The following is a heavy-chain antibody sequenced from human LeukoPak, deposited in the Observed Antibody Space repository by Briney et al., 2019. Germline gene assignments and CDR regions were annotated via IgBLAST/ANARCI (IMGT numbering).Heavy chain of an antibody. Sequence: PGGSLRLSCAASGFTFSSYSMNWVRQAPGKGLEWVSSISSSSSYIYYADSVKGRFTISRDNAKNSLYLQMNSLRAEDTAVYYCARDLTHDFWSGLDYWGQGTLVTVSS. CDR2: ISSSSSYI. CDR1: GFTFSSYS. CDR3: ARDLTHDFWSGLDY. J-gene: IGHJ4*02. V-gene: IGHV3-21*01. D-gene: IGHD3-3*01.